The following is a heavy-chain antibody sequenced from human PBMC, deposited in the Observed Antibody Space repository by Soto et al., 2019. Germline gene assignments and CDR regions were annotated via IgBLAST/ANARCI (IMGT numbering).Heavy chain of an antibody. J-gene: IGHJ3*02. Sequence: QVQLVESGGGVVQPGTSLRLSCAASGFTFSSYGIHWVRQAPGKGLEWVGLIWYDGSNRNYADSVKGRFTISRDNYKNMVYLQMNSLRAEDTAVYYCARDRESGTYYVLTYDALDIWGQGTMVTVPS. D-gene: IGHD1-26*01. V-gene: IGHV3-33*01. CDR3: ARDRESGTYYVLTYDALDI. CDR2: IWYDGSNR. CDR1: GFTFSSYG.